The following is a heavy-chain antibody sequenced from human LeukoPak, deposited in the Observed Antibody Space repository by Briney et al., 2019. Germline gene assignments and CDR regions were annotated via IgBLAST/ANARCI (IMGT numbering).Heavy chain of an antibody. CDR3: ARGQRRQGYCSNTSCYGYYYYYMDV. J-gene: IGHJ6*03. CDR2: INHSGST. V-gene: IGHV4-34*01. CDR1: GGSFSGYY. D-gene: IGHD2-2*01. Sequence: PSETLSLTCAVYGGSFSGYYWSWIRQPPGKGLEWIGEINHSGSTNYNPSLKSRVTISVGTSKNQFSLKLTSVTAADTAVYYCARGQRRQGYCSNTSCYGYYYYYMDVWDKGTTVTVSS.